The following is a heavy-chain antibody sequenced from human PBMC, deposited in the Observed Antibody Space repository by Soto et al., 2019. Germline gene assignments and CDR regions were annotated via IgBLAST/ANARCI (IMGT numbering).Heavy chain of an antibody. CDR2: VYYSGNT. V-gene: IGHV4-59*08. CDR3: ARDFFDSSDYTTNWFDP. J-gene: IGHJ5*02. CDR1: GGSLSSYY. D-gene: IGHD3-22*01. Sequence: SETLSLTCTVSGGSLSSYYWTWIRQPPGKGLEWIGYVYYSGNTNYNPSLKSRVTISVDTSKNQFSLKLTSVTAADAALYYCARDFFDSSDYTTNWFDPWGQGTLVTVSP.